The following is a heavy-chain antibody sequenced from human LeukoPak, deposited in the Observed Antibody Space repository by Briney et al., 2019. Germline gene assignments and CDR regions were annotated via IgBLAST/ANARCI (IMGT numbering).Heavy chain of an antibody. Sequence: SETLSLTCTVSGGSISSYYWSWIRQPAGKGLEWIGRIHTSGSTNYNPSLKSRVTMSVDTSKNQFSLKLSSVTAADTAVYYCARGDGYCTNGVCYVINAFDIWGQGTMVTVSS. CDR1: GGSISSYY. CDR3: ARGDGYCTNGVCYVINAFDI. D-gene: IGHD2-8*01. V-gene: IGHV4-4*07. J-gene: IGHJ3*02. CDR2: IHTSGST.